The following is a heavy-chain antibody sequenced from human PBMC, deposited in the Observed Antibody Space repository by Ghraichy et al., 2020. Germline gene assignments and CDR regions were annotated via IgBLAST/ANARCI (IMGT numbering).Heavy chain of an antibody. D-gene: IGHD3-22*01. Sequence: SETLSLTCTVSGGSISRYYWNWIRQPPGKGLEWIGHIYYSGATIYNPSLKSRVTISVDTSKNQFSLNLSSVTAADTAVYYCARILGGSSGYFLDYWGQGTLVTVSS. V-gene: IGHV4-59*01. CDR2: IYYSGAT. CDR3: ARILGGSSGYFLDY. J-gene: IGHJ4*02. CDR1: GGSISRYY.